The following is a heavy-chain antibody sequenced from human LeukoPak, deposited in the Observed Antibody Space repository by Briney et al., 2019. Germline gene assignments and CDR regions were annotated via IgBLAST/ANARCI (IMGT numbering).Heavy chain of an antibody. Sequence: ASVKVSCKASGKTFTDFYIHWVRQAPGQGLEWMGIINPSGGSTNYAQKFQGRVTMTRDTSTSTVYMELSSLRSEDTAVYYCARVLHDYGGNWWFDPWGQGTLVTVSS. CDR2: INPSGGST. CDR1: GKTFTDFY. CDR3: ARVLHDYGGNWWFDP. J-gene: IGHJ5*02. V-gene: IGHV1-46*01. D-gene: IGHD4-23*01.